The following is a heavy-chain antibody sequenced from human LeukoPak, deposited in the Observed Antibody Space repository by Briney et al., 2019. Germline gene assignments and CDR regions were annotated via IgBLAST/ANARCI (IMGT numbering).Heavy chain of an antibody. V-gene: IGHV1-18*01. CDR3: ARDDSSSWTDY. CDR2: ISAYNGNT. CDR1: GGTFSSYA. J-gene: IGHJ4*02. D-gene: IGHD6-13*01. Sequence: ASVKVSCKASGGTFSSYAISWVRQAPGQGLEWMGWISAYNGNTNYAQKLQGRVTMTTDTSTSTAYMELRSLRSDDTAVYYCARDDSSSWTDYWGQGTLVTVSS.